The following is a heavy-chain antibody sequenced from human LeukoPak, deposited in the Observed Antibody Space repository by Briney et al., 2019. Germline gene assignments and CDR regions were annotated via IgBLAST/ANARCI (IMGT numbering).Heavy chain of an antibody. J-gene: IGHJ6*02. Sequence: PSETLSLTCTVSGGSISSYYWSWIRQPPGKGLERIGYIFYSGSTNYNPSLESRVTISVDTSKNQFSLKLNSVTAADTAVYYCARTGYYGSGSSYYYGMDVWGQGTTVTVSS. D-gene: IGHD3-10*01. CDR2: IFYSGST. V-gene: IGHV4-59*08. CDR1: GGSISSYY. CDR3: ARTGYYGSGSSYYYGMDV.